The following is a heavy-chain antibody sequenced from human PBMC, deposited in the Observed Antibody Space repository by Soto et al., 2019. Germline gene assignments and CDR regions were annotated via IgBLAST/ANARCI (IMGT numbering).Heavy chain of an antibody. CDR1: GFTLSGRS. D-gene: IGHD3-10*01. CDR2: IDNAGTDS. CDR3: ARGWFGPDV. Sequence: EVRLVESGGGLVQPGGSLRLSCAASGFTLSGRSMHWVRQAPGKGLVWVSGIDNAGTDSTYADSVKSRFTSSRDNAKNMLYLQMNSLRVEDTAVYYCARGWFGPDVWGKGTTVTVSS. V-gene: IGHV3-74*01. J-gene: IGHJ6*04.